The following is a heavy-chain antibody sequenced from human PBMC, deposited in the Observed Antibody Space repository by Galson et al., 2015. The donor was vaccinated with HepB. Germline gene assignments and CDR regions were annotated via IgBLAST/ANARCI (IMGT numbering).Heavy chain of an antibody. J-gene: IGHJ4*02. V-gene: IGHV2-5*01. CDR1: GFSLSTSGVG. Sequence: PALVKPTQPLTLTCTFSGFSLSTSGVGVGWIRQPPGKALEWLALIYWNDDKRYSPSLKSRLTITKDTSKNQVVLTMTNMDPVDTATYYCARIYDSSGYYTYYFDYWGQGTLVTVSS. CDR3: ARIYDSSGYYTYYFDY. CDR2: IYWNDDK. D-gene: IGHD3-22*01.